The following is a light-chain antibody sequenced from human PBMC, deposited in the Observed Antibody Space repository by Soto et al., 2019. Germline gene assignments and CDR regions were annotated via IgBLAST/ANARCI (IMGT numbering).Light chain of an antibody. J-gene: IGKJ1*01. CDR3: LQDYNYPWT. CDR2: AAS. V-gene: IGKV1-6*01. CDR1: QDIRNE. Sequence: AIQKTQSPSSLSASVGDRVTITCRASQDIRNELGWYQQKPGKAPKLLIYAASSLQSGVPSRFSGSGSGTDFTLTISSLQPEDFATYYCLQDYNYPWTFGQGTKVEIK.